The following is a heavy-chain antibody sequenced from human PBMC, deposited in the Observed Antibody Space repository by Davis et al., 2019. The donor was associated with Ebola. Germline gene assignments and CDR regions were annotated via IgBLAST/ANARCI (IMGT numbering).Heavy chain of an antibody. J-gene: IGHJ3*02. D-gene: IGHD2-8*02. CDR3: VKTRSNWWNDALEI. CDR1: GFTFSSYW. Sequence: GESLKISCAASGFTFSSYWMSWVRQAPGKGLEWVSAISGTGGTAFYTDSVKGRFTISRDNSKSTLYLQMNSLRPEDTAVYYCVKTRSNWWNDALEIWGRGTMVIVSS. V-gene: IGHV3-23*01. CDR2: ISGTGGTA.